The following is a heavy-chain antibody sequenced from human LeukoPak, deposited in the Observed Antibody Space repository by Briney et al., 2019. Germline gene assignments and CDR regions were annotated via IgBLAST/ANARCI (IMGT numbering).Heavy chain of an antibody. J-gene: IGHJ3*02. D-gene: IGHD3-16*01. V-gene: IGHV4-30-4*01. CDR1: GGSISSGDYY. Sequence: SQTLSLTCTVSGGSISSGDYYWSWIRQPPGKGLEWIGYIYYSGSTYYNPSLKSRVTISVDTSKNQFSLKLSSVTAADTAGYYCARGDAFGDAFDIWGQGTMVPVSS. CDR2: IYYSGST. CDR3: ARGDAFGDAFDI.